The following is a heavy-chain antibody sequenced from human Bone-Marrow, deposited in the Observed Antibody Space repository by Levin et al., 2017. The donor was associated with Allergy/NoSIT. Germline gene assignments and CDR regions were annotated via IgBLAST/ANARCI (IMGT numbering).Heavy chain of an antibody. D-gene: IGHD2-21*01. J-gene: IGHJ3*02. Sequence: SGPTLVKPTQTLTLTCTFSGFSLSTSGVGVGWIRQPPGKALEWLALIYWDDDKRYSPSLKSRLTITKDTSKNQVVLTMTNMDPVDTATYYCAHRDLSVVNEAMGAFDIWGQGTMVTVSS. CDR2: IYWDDDK. CDR3: AHRDLSVVNEAMGAFDI. CDR1: GFSLSTSGVG. V-gene: IGHV2-5*02.